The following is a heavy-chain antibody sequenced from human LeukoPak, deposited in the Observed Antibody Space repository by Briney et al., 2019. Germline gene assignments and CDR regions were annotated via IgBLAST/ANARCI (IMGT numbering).Heavy chain of an antibody. Sequence: GGSLRLSCAASGFTFSSYGMHWVRQAPGKGLEWVAVISYDGSNKYYADSVKGRFTISRDNSKNTLYLQMNSLRAEDTAVYYCAKDLVGATAFRGLDYWGQGTLVTVSS. CDR3: AKDLVGATAFRGLDY. CDR1: GFTFSSYG. J-gene: IGHJ4*02. V-gene: IGHV3-30*18. D-gene: IGHD1-26*01. CDR2: ISYDGSNK.